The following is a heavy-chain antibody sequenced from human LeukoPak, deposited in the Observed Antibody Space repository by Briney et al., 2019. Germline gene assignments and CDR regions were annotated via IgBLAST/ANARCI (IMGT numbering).Heavy chain of an antibody. D-gene: IGHD1-1*01. CDR2: IYYSGST. Sequence: SETLSLTCTVSGGSISSYYWSWIRQPPGKGLEWIGYIYYSGSTNYSPSLKSRVTISVDTSKNQFSLKLSSVTAADTAVYYCARIGLERRDRYYYGMDVWGQGTTVTVSS. CDR3: ARIGLERRDRYYYGMDV. V-gene: IGHV4-59*01. CDR1: GGSISSYY. J-gene: IGHJ6*02.